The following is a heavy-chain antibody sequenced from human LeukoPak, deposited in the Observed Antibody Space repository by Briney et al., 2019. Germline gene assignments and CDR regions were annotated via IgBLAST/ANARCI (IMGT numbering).Heavy chain of an antibody. V-gene: IGHV4-39*01. CDR1: GGSISSSSYY. CDR3: ARWGYCRNDVCYDAFDI. Sequence: SETLSLTCTASGGSISSSSYYWAWIRQPPGKGLEWIGAIFYSGNSYYNPSLKSRVTISIDTSKNQFSLRLRSVTAADTAVYYCARWGYCRNDVCYDAFDIWGQGTTVTVSS. CDR2: IFYSGNS. D-gene: IGHD2-8*01. J-gene: IGHJ3*02.